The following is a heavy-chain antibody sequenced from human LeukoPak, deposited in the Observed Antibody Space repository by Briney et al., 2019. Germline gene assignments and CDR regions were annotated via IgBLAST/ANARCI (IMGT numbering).Heavy chain of an antibody. V-gene: IGHV3-23*01. D-gene: IGHD2-2*01. CDR2: LVGSGDTT. CDR3: AKGYCSSTSCYPNY. Sequence: GGSLRLSCAASGFTFSNYAMSWVRQAPGKGLEWVSALVGSGDTTFYADSVKGRFIISRDNSKNTLYLQMNSLRAEDTAVYYCAKGYCSSTSCYPNYWGQGTLVTVSS. CDR1: GFTFSNYA. J-gene: IGHJ4*02.